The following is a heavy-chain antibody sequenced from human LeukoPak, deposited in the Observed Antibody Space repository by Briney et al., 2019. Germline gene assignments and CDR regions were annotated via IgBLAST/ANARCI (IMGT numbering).Heavy chain of an antibody. J-gene: IGHJ3*02. Sequence: GGSLRLPCAASGFTFDDYSMSWVRQAPGKGLEWVSGINWNGGSTGYADSVKGRFTISRDNAKNSLYLQMNSLRAEDTALYYCARPKAAAGPFDAFDIWGQGTMVTVSS. CDR3: ARPKAAAGPFDAFDI. D-gene: IGHD6-13*01. V-gene: IGHV3-20*04. CDR2: INWNGGST. CDR1: GFTFDDYS.